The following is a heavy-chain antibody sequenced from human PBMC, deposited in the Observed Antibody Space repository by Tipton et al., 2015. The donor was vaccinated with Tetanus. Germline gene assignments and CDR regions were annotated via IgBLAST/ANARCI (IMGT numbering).Heavy chain of an antibody. D-gene: IGHD3-3*01. V-gene: IGHV4-39*01. J-gene: IGHJ5*02. CDR2: VYYSGNT. Sequence: TLSLTCSVSDGSISSRNYYWGRIRQPPGKGLEFIGRVYYSGNTYYNLSLKSRVTISVDTSKNQFSLKLSSVTATDTAVYYCAAQIIPTDRGGWFDPWGQGTLVTVSS. CDR1: DGSISSRNYY. CDR3: AAQIIPTDRGGWFDP.